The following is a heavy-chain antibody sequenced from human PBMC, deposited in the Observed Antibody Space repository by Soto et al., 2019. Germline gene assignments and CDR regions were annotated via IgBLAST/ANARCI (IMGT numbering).Heavy chain of an antibody. CDR2: INHSGST. CDR3: ARGRGLRYFDWLFTPGAYFDY. Sequence: SETLSLTCTVSGGSISSYYWSWIRQPPGKGLEWIGEINHSGSTNYNPSLKSRVTISVDTSKNQFSLKLSSVTAADTAVYYCARGRGLRYFDWLFTPGAYFDYWGQGTLVTVSS. J-gene: IGHJ4*02. V-gene: IGHV4-34*01. D-gene: IGHD3-9*01. CDR1: GGSISSYY.